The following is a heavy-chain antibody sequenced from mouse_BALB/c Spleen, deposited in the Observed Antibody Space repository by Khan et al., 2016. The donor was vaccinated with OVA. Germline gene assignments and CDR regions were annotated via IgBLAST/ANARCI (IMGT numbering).Heavy chain of an antibody. J-gene: IGHJ2*01. D-gene: IGHD2-14*01. CDR1: GSTFTSYG. Sequence: MQLEESGAELGRPGSSVKLSCKTSGSTFTSYGIKWVKQRPGQGLEWIGYIYPGNGYTEYNERFQGKAILTSDTSSSTAYMQLRSLTSEDSAMYFCTTAYYRYYLDYWGQGTILTVSS. CDR2: IYPGNGYT. CDR3: TTAYYRYYLDY. V-gene: IGHV1S134*01.